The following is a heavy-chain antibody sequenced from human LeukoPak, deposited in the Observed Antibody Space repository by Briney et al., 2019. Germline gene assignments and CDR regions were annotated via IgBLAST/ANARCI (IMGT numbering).Heavy chain of an antibody. D-gene: IGHD3-10*01. CDR1: GYTFTSYD. J-gene: IGHJ5*02. CDR3: ATSRPVRARLWFGGANWFDP. Sequence: RASVKVSCKASGYTFTSYDINWVRQATGQGLEWMGWMNPNSGNTGHAQKFQGRVTMTRNTSISTAYMELSSLRSEDTAVYYCATSRPVRARLWFGGANWFDPLGQGTLVTVSS. V-gene: IGHV1-8*01. CDR2: MNPNSGNT.